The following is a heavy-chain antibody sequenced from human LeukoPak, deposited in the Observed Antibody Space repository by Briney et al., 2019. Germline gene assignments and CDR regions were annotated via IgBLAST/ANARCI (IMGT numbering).Heavy chain of an antibody. V-gene: IGHV3-7*01. CDR1: GCSFISYW. Sequence: PGGSLRLSCAASGCSFISYWMSWVRQAPGKGLEWVANIKQDGSAKNYVDSVKGRFTISRDNAKNSLYLQLNSLRAEDTAVYYCAGCAGNSCYFDYWGQGTLVIVSS. CDR3: AGCAGNSCYFDY. J-gene: IGHJ4*02. CDR2: IKQDGSAK. D-gene: IGHD1-1*01.